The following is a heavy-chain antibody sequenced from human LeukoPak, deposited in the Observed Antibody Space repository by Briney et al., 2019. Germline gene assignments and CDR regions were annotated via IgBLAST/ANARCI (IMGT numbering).Heavy chain of an antibody. D-gene: IGHD3-22*01. CDR1: GFTFDAYA. CDR3: AKEVYYYDSSGYRSFDY. CDR2: ISWNSGSI. J-gene: IGHJ4*02. Sequence: GRSLRLSCAASGFTFDAYAMHWVRQAPGKGLEWVSGISWNSGSIGYADSVKGRFTISRDNAKNSLYLQMNSLRAEDMALYYCAKEVYYYDSSGYRSFDYWGQGTLVTVSS. V-gene: IGHV3-9*03.